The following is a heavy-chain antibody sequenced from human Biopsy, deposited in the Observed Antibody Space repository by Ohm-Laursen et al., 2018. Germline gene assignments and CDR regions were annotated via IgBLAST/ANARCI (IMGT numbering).Heavy chain of an antibody. J-gene: IGHJ5*01. CDR2: INPSGGST. D-gene: IGHD1-26*01. Sequence: ATVKISCNASGYSFTSYYMHWVRQAPGQGLEWMGIINPSGGSTDYAQKFQGRVTMTRDTSTITVYMELISLRSDDTAVYYCAKGGHKAWLDSWGQGALVTVSS. CDR3: AKGGHKAWLDS. V-gene: IGHV1-46*01. CDR1: GYSFTSYY.